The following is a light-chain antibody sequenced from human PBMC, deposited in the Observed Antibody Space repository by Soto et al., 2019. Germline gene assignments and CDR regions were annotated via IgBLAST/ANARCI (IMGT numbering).Light chain of an antibody. CDR1: QSISSW. J-gene: IGKJ1*01. CDR2: DAS. Sequence: DIQMTQSPSTLSASVGDRVTITCRASQSISSWLAWYQQKPGKAPKLLIYDASSLESGVPSRFSGSGSGTKFTLTTSGRRPDVFAFSSCQQYMSYWTSGQGTRVEI. V-gene: IGKV1-5*01. CDR3: QQYMSYWT.